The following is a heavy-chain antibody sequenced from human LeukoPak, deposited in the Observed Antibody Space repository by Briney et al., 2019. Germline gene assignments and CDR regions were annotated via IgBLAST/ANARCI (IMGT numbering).Heavy chain of an antibody. J-gene: IGHJ4*02. V-gene: IGHV3-23*01. CDR3: AKDPYCYDSSGYQTHFDY. CDR2: ISGSGGST. CDR1: GFTFSSYA. D-gene: IGHD3-22*01. Sequence: SGGSLRLSCAASGFTFSSYAMSWVRQAPGKGLEWVSAISGSGGSTYYADSVKGRFTISRDNSKNTLYLQMNSLRAEDTAVYYCAKDPYCYDSSGYQTHFDYWGQGALITVSS.